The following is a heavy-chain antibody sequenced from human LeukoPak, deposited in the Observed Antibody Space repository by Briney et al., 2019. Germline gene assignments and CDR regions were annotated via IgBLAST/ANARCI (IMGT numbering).Heavy chain of an antibody. Sequence: GGSLRLSCAGSGFSFSSYGMHWVRQAPGKGLEWVAFIRYDGSNKYYAGSVKGRFTISRDNSKNTLYLQMNSLRPEDTAVYYCAKDGGYGQNYYYYMDVWGKGTTVTISS. CDR3: AKDGGYGQNYYYYMDV. D-gene: IGHD5-18*01. CDR1: GFSFSSYG. V-gene: IGHV3-30*02. CDR2: IRYDGSNK. J-gene: IGHJ6*03.